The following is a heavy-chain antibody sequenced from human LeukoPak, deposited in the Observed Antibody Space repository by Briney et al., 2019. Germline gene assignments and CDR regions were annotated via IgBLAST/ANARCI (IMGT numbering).Heavy chain of an antibody. Sequence: SETLSLTCTVSGASISSYYWSWIRQPPGEGLEWIGYIFYRGSTNYNPSLKSRGTISVDTSKNQFSLKLSSVTAADTAVYYCASGPYPAAGTDHQFDYWGQGILVTVFS. J-gene: IGHJ4*02. CDR2: IFYRGST. CDR3: ASGPYPAAGTDHQFDY. V-gene: IGHV4-59*01. CDR1: GASISSYY. D-gene: IGHD6-13*01.